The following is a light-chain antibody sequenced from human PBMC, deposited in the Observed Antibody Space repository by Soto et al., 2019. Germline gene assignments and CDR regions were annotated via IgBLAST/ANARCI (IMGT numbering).Light chain of an antibody. CDR2: AAS. Sequence: DIQMTQSPSSLSASVGDRVTITCRASQGISNYLVWYQQKPGKVPKLLIYAASTLQSGVPSRFSGSGSGTDCTLTISSLQPEDVATYYCQNYNGAPWTFGQGTKVEIK. J-gene: IGKJ1*01. CDR3: QNYNGAPWT. V-gene: IGKV1-27*01. CDR1: QGISNY.